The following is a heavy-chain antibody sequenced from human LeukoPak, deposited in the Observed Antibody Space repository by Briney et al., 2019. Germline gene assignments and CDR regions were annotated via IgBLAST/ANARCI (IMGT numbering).Heavy chain of an antibody. CDR1: GFTFSSYE. CDR2: ISSFSSTI. J-gene: IGHJ4*02. V-gene: IGHV3-48*03. CDR3: ARSPNYKGYFDY. Sequence: GGSLRLSCAASGFTFSSYEMNWVRQAPGKGLEWVSYISSFSSTIYYADSVMGRFTIPRDNAKNSLYLQMNSLRAEDTAVYYCARSPNYKGYFDYWGQGTLVTVSS. D-gene: IGHD3-10*01.